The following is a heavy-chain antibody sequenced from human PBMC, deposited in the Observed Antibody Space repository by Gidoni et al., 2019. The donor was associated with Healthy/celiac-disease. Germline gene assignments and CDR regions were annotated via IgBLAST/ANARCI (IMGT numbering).Heavy chain of an antibody. J-gene: IGHJ4*02. CDR1: GYTFTSSG. Sequence: QVQPVQSGAEVKKPRASVKVSCKASGYTFTSSGISWVRQAPGPGLEWMGWISAYNGNTNYAQKLQGRVTMTTDPSTSTADMELRSLRSDDTAVYYCARGGYCSGGSCYSRGIFDYWGQGTLVTVSS. D-gene: IGHD2-15*01. CDR3: ARGGYCSGGSCYSRGIFDY. CDR2: ISAYNGNT. V-gene: IGHV1-18*04.